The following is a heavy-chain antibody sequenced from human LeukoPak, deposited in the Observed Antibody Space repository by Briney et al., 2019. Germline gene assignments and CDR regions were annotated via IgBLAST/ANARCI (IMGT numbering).Heavy chain of an antibody. CDR2: IKQDGSEK. J-gene: IGHJ4*02. V-gene: IGHV3-7*03. CDR3: ARDNPPDY. Sequence: GGSLRLSCVPSGFTFSSSWMSWVRQAPGKGLEWVANIKQDGSEKSYVESVRGRFTISRDNAKNSLYLQLNSLRAEDTALYYCARDNPPDYWGQGTLVTVSS. CDR1: GFTFSSSW.